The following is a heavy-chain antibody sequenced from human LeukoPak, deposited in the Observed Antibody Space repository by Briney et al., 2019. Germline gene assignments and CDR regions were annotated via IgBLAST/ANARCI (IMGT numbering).Heavy chain of an antibody. CDR1: GGSLSPYY. CDR3: ATLGGLYYESHGYPDFDH. D-gene: IGHD3-22*01. V-gene: IGHV4-34*01. CDR2: INQSGST. Sequence: PSETLSLTCSVSGGSLSPYYWSWIRQPPGGGLEWLGGINQSGSTNYNPPLKSRVTISVEKFKNQFSLEVTSVTAADTAIYYCATLGGLYYESHGYPDFDHWGQGTLVTVSS. J-gene: IGHJ4*02.